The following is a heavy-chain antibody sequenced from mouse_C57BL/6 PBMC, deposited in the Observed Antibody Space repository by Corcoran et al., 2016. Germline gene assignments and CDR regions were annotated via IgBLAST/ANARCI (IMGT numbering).Heavy chain of an antibody. CDR1: GYTFTTYG. V-gene: IGHV9-3*01. CDR3: ARRRAYYSNYDFDY. Sequence: QIQLVQSGPELKKPGETVKISCKASGYTFTTYGMSWVKQAPGKGLKWRGWINTYSGVPTYADDIKGRFAFSLETSASTAYLQINNLKNEDTATYCCARRRAYYSNYDFDYWGQGTTLTVSS. J-gene: IGHJ2*01. CDR2: INTYSGVP. D-gene: IGHD2-5*01.